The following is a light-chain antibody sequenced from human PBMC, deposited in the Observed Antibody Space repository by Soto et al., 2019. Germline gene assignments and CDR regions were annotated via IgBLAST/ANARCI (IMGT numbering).Light chain of an antibody. CDR2: GAS. CDR1: QSVSSN. V-gene: IGKV3-15*01. J-gene: IGKJ2*01. Sequence: EIVMTQSPATLSVSPGERATLSCRASQSVSSNLGWYQQKPGQAPRLLIYGASTRATGIPARFSGSGSGTEFSLTISSLQSEYFAAYYCQQYNNWPPYTFGQGTKLQIK. CDR3: QQYNNWPPYT.